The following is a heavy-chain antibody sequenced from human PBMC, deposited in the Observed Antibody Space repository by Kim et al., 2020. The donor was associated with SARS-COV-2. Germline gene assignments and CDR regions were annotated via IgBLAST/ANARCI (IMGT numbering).Heavy chain of an antibody. CDR3: ARDQEEYSNYYYYGMDV. CDR2: IWYDGSNK. D-gene: IGHD4-4*01. CDR1: GFTFSSYG. V-gene: IGHV3-33*01. J-gene: IGHJ6*02. Sequence: GGSLRLSCAASGFTFSSYGMHWVRQAPGKGLEWVAVIWYDGSNKYYADSVRGRFTISRDNSKNTLYLQMNSLRAEDTAVYYCARDQEEYSNYYYYGMDVWGQGTTVTVSS.